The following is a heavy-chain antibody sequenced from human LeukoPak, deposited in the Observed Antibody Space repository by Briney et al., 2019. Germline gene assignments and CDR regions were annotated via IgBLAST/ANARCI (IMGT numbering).Heavy chain of an antibody. CDR3: VKSGGYGLIDY. CDR1: GASISGSGYY. V-gene: IGHV4-39*01. CDR2: IYYTGST. J-gene: IGHJ4*02. Sequence: SETLSLTCAVSGASISGSGYYLGWIRQPPGKGLEWIGNIYYTGSTYYNASLQSRVTISIDTSKNQFSLRLNSVTAADTAMYYCVKSGGYGLIDYWGQGTLSPSP. D-gene: IGHD1-26*01.